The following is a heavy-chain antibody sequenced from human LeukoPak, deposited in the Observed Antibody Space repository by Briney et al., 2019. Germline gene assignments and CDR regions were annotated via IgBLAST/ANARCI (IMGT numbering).Heavy chain of an antibody. V-gene: IGHV1-69*05. CDR3: ATPGHYYDSSGYL. J-gene: IGHJ4*02. CDR1: GGTFSSYA. D-gene: IGHD3-22*01. Sequence: SVKVSCKASGGTFSSYAISWVRQAPGQGLEWMGGIIPIFGTANYAQKFQGRVTITTGESTSTAYMELSSLRSEETAVYYCATPGHYYDSSGYLWGQGTLVTVSS. CDR2: IIPIFGTA.